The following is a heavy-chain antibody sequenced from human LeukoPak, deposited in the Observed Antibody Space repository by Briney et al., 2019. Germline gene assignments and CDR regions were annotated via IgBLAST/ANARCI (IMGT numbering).Heavy chain of an antibody. Sequence: SVKVSCKASGYTFTGYYMHWVRQAPGQGLEWMGWINPNSGGTNYAQKFQGRVTMTRDTSISTAYMELSRLRSDDTAVYYCARGLLRYYDSSGLDYWGQGTLVTVSS. D-gene: IGHD3-22*01. CDR2: INPNSGGT. J-gene: IGHJ4*02. CDR1: GYTFTGYY. V-gene: IGHV1-2*02. CDR3: ARGLLRYYDSSGLDY.